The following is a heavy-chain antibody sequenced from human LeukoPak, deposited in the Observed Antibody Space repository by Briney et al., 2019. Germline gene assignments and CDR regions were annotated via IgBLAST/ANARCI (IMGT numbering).Heavy chain of an antibody. J-gene: IGHJ6*02. CDR1: GFTFSSYW. D-gene: IGHD6-13*01. Sequence: PGGSLRLSCAASGFTFSSYWMHWVRQAPGKGLVWVSRINSDGSSTSYADSVKGRFTISRDNAKNTLYLQMNSLRAEDTAVYYCARRYSSSWSGLGYYYYGMDVWGQGTMVTVSS. CDR2: INSDGSST. CDR3: ARRYSSSWSGLGYYYYGMDV. V-gene: IGHV3-74*01.